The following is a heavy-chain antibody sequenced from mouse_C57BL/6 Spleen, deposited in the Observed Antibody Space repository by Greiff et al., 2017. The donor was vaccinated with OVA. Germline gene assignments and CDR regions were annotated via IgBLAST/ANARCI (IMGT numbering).Heavy chain of an antibody. CDR1: GYTFTSYW. CDR2: IYPGSGST. V-gene: IGHV1-55*01. D-gene: IGHD3-1*01. Sequence: VQLQQPGAELVKPGASVKMSCKASGYTFTSYWITWVKQRPGQGLEWIGDIYPGSGSTNYNEKFKSKATLTVDTSASTAYMQLSSLTSEDSAVYYCARDSDWYFDVWGTGTTVTVSS. CDR3: ARDSDWYFDV. J-gene: IGHJ1*03.